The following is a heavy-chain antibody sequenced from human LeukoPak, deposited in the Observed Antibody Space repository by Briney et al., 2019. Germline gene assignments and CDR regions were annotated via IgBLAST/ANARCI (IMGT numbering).Heavy chain of an antibody. V-gene: IGHV4-34*01. D-gene: IGHD1-26*01. CDR1: GGSFSGYY. CDR2: INHSGGT. Sequence: PSETLSLTCAVYGGSFSGYYWSWIRQPPGKGLEWIGEINHSGGTNYNPSLTRRVTISLDTSKNQFSLTLSSVTAADTAVYYCSGSYLYSYYYYMAVWGKGTTVTISS. J-gene: IGHJ6*03. CDR3: SGSYLYSYYYYMAV.